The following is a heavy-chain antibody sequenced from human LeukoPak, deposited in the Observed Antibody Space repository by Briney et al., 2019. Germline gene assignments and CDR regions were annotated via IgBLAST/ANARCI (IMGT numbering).Heavy chain of an antibody. Sequence: PSETLSLTCAVDAGSFCGYYWSWNRQPQGLGLEWMGEINHSENTDYNTSLKSGVTISVDSSKKQLIVKMSSVTDANTVVYYCARDKVAWFDPWGQGTLVTVSS. V-gene: IGHV4-34*01. D-gene: IGHD2-15*01. CDR1: AGSFCGYY. CDR3: ARDKVAWFDP. J-gene: IGHJ5*02. CDR2: INHSENT.